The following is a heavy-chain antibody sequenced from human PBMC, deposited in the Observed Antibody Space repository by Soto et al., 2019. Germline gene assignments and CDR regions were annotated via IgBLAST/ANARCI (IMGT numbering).Heavy chain of an antibody. Sequence: QVQLQESGPGLVKPSETLSLICTVSGGSISSYYWSWIRQPPGKGLEWIGYIHYSGSTKYNPSLKSRVTISVDTSKNQFSLKLSSVTAADTAVYYCARDRGGVASNWFDPWGQGTLVTVSS. CDR2: IHYSGST. D-gene: IGHD3-10*01. CDR3: ARDRGGVASNWFDP. J-gene: IGHJ5*02. V-gene: IGHV4-59*01. CDR1: GGSISSYY.